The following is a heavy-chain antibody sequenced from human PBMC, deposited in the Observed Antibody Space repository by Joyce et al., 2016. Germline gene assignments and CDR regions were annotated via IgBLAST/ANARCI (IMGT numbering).Heavy chain of an antibody. CDR2: ITGSGSGT. D-gene: IGHD3-16*01. V-gene: IGHV3-23*01. CDR3: ARGGMIRHRYFGY. J-gene: IGHJ4*02. Sequence: EVQLLESGGGLVQPGGSLRLSCAASGFIFSNYGMSWVRQAPGKGLEWVATITGSGSGTYSADSVKGRFTIARDNSKNTLYLQMSSLRGEDTAVYYCARGGMIRHRYFGYWGQGTLVTVSS. CDR1: GFIFSNYG.